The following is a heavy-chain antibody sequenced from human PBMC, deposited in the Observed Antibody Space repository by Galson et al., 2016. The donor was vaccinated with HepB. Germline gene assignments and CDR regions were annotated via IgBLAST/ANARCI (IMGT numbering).Heavy chain of an antibody. CDR3: ARGEMAEPNWFVP. D-gene: IGHD1-14*01. Sequence: TLSLTCDVSGASISSGDFYWTWIRQPPGKGLEWIGYIYYSGSTNYNPSLKSRVIISADTSKNQFSLKLNSVTVADTAVYFCARGEMAEPNWFVPWGQGTLVTVSS. CDR2: IYYSGST. CDR1: GASISSGDFY. V-gene: IGHV4-30-4*01. J-gene: IGHJ5*02.